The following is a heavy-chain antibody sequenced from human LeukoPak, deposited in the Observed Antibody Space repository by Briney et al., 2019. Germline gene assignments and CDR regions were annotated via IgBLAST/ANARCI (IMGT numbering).Heavy chain of an antibody. V-gene: IGHV3-23*01. CDR2: ISGSGGST. D-gene: IGHD2-21*02. CDR3: AKVGEVVTAISYFDY. J-gene: IGHJ4*02. CDR1: GFTFSSYW. Sequence: GGSLRLSCAASGFTFSSYWMSWVRQAPGKGLEWVSAISGSGGSTYYADSVKGRFTISRDNSKNTLYLQMNSLRAEDTAVYYCAKVGEVVTAISYFDYWGQGTLVTVSS.